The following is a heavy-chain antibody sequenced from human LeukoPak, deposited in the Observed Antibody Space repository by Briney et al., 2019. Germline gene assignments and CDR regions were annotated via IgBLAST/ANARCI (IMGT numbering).Heavy chain of an antibody. V-gene: IGHV3-7*01. CDR3: AREDYYDSSDYFDY. CDR2: IKQDGSEK. CDR1: GFTFSMYR. D-gene: IGHD3-22*01. Sequence: GSLRLSCAASGFTFSMYRMSWVRQAPGKGLEWVANIKQDGSEKHYVDSVKGRFTISRDNAKNSLYLQMNSLRAEDTAVYYCAREDYYDSSDYFDYWGQGTLVTVSS. J-gene: IGHJ4*02.